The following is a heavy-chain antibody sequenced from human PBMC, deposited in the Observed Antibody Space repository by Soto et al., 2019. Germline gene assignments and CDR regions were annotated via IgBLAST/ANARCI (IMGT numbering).Heavy chain of an antibody. J-gene: IGHJ4*02. CDR3: ARGGLLPDY. CDR2: IKYSGTT. Sequence: SETLSLTCTVSGGSISSSRCHWGWIRQPPGKGLEWIASIKYSGTTFYNPSLKSRVTLSVDTSKNQFALKLSSVTAADTAVYYCARGGLLPDYWGQGTLVTVSS. V-gene: IGHV4-39*06. CDR1: GGSISSSRCH. D-gene: IGHD6-19*01.